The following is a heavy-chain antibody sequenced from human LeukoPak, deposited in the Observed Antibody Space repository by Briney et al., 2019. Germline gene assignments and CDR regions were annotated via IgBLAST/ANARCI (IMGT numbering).Heavy chain of an antibody. V-gene: IGHV3-23*01. CDR1: GFTFSRYA. J-gene: IGHJ4*02. Sequence: PGGFLRLSCAASGFTFSRYAVSWVRQAPGKGLEWVSAISGSGTITYYADSVKGRFTISRDNSKDTLYLQMNSLRAEDTAIYFCAILTTHSSSSQFDYWGQGTLVTVSS. D-gene: IGHD6-6*01. CDR2: ISGSGTIT. CDR3: AILTTHSSSSQFDY.